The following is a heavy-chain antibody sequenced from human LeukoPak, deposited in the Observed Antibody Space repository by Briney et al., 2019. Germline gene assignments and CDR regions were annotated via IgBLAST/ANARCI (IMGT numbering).Heavy chain of an antibody. J-gene: IGHJ4*02. CDR3: ARDWSGGFGEFVI. V-gene: IGHV3-7*01. CDR2: IKQDGSEK. CDR1: GFTFSSYW. D-gene: IGHD3-10*01. Sequence: PGGSLRLSCAASGFTFSSYWMSWVRQAPGKGLEWVANIKQDGSEKYYVDSVKGRFTISRDNAKNSLYLQMNSLRAEDTAVYYCARDWSGGFGEFVIWGQGTLVTVSS.